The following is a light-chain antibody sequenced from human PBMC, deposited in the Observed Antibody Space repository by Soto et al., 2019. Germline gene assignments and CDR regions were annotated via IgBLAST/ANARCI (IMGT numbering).Light chain of an antibody. CDR2: ATS. J-gene: IGKJ2*01. CDR1: RAIRTA. V-gene: IGKV1-6*01. Sequence: AIKLTQSPASLYVSVGERVTITCRTSRAIRTALGWYQQKPGKGPKLLIYATSILHSGVPSRFSGSGSGTDFTLTICSLQPEDFATYYCLQYVRYLYAFGQGTKVDIK. CDR3: LQYVRYLYA.